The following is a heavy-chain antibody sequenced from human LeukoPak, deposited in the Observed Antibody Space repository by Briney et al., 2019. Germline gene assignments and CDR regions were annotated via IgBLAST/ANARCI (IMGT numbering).Heavy chain of an antibody. CDR1: GFTVSSNY. J-gene: IGHJ3*02. CDR3: ARTPAIYDSSGYYVAVDAFDM. CDR2: IYSCSST. V-gene: IGHV3-53*01. D-gene: IGHD3-22*01. Sequence: GGSLRLSCAVSGFTVSSNYMSCVPQAPGQGLECGTVIYSCSSTYYPHSVKGRFTISRDNSKNTLYLQMNSRRAEDTAVYYCARTPAIYDSSGYYVAVDAFDMWGQGTMVTVSS.